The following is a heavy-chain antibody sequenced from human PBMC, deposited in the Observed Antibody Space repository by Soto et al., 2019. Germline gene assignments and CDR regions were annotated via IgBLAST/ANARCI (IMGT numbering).Heavy chain of an antibody. CDR3: ARSGGITTTTKRFDY. D-gene: IGHD1-26*01. CDR2: INPNSGGT. V-gene: IGHV1-2*04. CDR1: GYTFTGYY. Sequence: ASVKVSCKASGYTFTGYYMHWVRQAPGQGLEWMGWINPNSGGTNYAQKFQGWVTMTRDTSISTAYMELSRLRSDDTAVYYCARSGGITTTTKRFDYWGQGTLVTVSS. J-gene: IGHJ4*02.